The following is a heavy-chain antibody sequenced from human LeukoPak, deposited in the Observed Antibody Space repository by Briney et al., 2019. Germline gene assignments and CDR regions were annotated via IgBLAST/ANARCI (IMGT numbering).Heavy chain of an antibody. CDR3: AILPGYSSGWYEVNY. J-gene: IGHJ4*02. Sequence: PGGSLRLSCAASGFTFSNYWMSWVRQAPGKGLEWVANIKQDGSEKYCVDSLKGRFTISRDNAKNSLYLQMNSPRAEDTAVYYCAILPGYSSGWYEVNYWGQGTLVTVSS. CDR2: IKQDGSEK. D-gene: IGHD6-13*01. V-gene: IGHV3-7*03. CDR1: GFTFSNYW.